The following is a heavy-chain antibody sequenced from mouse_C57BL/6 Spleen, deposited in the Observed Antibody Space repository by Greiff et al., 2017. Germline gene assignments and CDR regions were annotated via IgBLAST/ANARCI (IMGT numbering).Heavy chain of an antibody. V-gene: IGHV1-81*01. J-gene: IGHJ3*01. CDR1: GYTFTSYG. CDR3: ARLATTVVEGDWFAY. Sequence: QVQLQQSGAELARPGASVKLSCKASGYTFTSYGISWVKQRTGQGLEWIGEIYPRSGNTYYNEKFKGKATLTADKSSSTAYMELRSLTSEDSAVYFCARLATTVVEGDWFAYWGQGTLVTVSA. CDR2: IYPRSGNT. D-gene: IGHD1-1*01.